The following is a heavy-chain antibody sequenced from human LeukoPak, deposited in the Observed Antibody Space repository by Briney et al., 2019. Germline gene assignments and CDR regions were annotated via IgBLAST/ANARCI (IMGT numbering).Heavy chain of an antibody. CDR1: GFTFSSYG. CDR2: ISYDGSNK. V-gene: IGHV3-30*18. J-gene: IGHJ5*02. Sequence: HPGGSLRLSCAASGFTFSSYGMHWVRQAPGKGLEWVAVISYDGSNKYYADSVKGRFTISRDNSKNTLYLQMNSLRAEDTAVYYCAKEPDILTGYQAPGGIPNWFDPWGQGTLVTVSS. CDR3: AKEPDILTGYQAPGGIPNWFDP. D-gene: IGHD3-9*01.